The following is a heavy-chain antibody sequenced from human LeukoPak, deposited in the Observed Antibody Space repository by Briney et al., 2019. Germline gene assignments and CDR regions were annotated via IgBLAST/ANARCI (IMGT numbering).Heavy chain of an antibody. CDR3: ARATRGPYYDFWSGYDY. Sequence: PGGSLRLSCAASGFTFSDYYMSWVRQAPGKGLEWVSYISSSGSTIYYADSVKGRFTISRDNAKNSLYLQMNSLRAEDTAVYYCARATRGPYYDFWSGYDYWGQGTLVTVSS. J-gene: IGHJ4*02. V-gene: IGHV3-11*04. D-gene: IGHD3-3*01. CDR1: GFTFSDYY. CDR2: ISSSGSTI.